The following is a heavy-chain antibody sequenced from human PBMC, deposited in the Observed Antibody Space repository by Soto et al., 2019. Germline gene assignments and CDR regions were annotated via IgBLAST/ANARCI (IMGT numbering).Heavy chain of an antibody. CDR2: SYYSGST. CDR1: GGSVSSGSYY. J-gene: IGHJ6*02. CDR3: ARVRYRWELRSRYYSYYGMDA. V-gene: IGHV4-61*01. D-gene: IGHD1-26*01. Sequence: QVQLQESGPGLVKPSETLSLTCTVSGGSVSSGSYYWSWIRQPPGKGLAWIWYSYYSGSTNYNPSLKSRVTISVDTSKNRFSLTLSSVTAADAAVSYCARVRYRWELRSRYYSYYGMDACGQGTTVTVSS.